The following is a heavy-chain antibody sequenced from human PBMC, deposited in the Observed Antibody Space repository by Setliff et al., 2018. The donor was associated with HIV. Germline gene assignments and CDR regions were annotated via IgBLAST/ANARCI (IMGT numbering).Heavy chain of an antibody. V-gene: IGHV4-38-2*02. CDR3: ARGTTLNVVPDAFDI. J-gene: IGHJ3*02. D-gene: IGHD4-17*01. Sequence: SETLSLTCTVTGYSISSGSYWAWIRQPPGKGREWIGYIYHAGNTYYNPSLKSRVTISVDTSKNQISLRLNSLTAADTAVYYCARGTTLNVVPDAFDIWGQGTMVTVSS. CDR2: IYHAGNT. CDR1: GYSISSGSY.